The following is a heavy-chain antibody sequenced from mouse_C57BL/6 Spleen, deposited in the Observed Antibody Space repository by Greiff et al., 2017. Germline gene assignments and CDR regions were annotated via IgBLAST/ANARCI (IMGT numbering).Heavy chain of an antibody. J-gene: IGHJ4*01. D-gene: IGHD3-2*02. CDR1: GYSITSGYD. CDR2: ISYSGST. V-gene: IGHV3-1*01. Sequence: EVMLVESGPGMVKPSQSLSLTCTVTGYSITSGYDWHWIRHFPGNKLEWMGYISYSGSTNYNPSLKSRISITHDTSKNHFFLKLNSVTTEDTATYYCASSIQGDYAMDYWGQGTSVTVSS. CDR3: ASSIQGDYAMDY.